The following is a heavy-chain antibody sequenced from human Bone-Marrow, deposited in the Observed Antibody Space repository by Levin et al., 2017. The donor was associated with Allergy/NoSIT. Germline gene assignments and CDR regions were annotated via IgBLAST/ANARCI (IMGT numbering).Heavy chain of an antibody. Sequence: GESLKISCSASGFTFRPYGLHWVRQAPGKGLEWVALIWNDGSNKDYADSVKGRFTISRDNSKNTLYLQMNSLRAEDTAVYYCARACPSGGACFWLDYWGQGTLVTVSS. V-gene: IGHV3-33*01. D-gene: IGHD2-21*02. CDR1: GFTFRPYG. CDR2: IWNDGSNK. J-gene: IGHJ4*02. CDR3: ARACPSGGACFWLDY.